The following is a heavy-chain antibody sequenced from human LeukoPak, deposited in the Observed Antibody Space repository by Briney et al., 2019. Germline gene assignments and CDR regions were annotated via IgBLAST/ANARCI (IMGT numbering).Heavy chain of an antibody. V-gene: IGHV1-2*02. CDR1: GYTFTGYY. Sequence: ASVKVSCKASGYTFTGYYMHWVRQAPGQGLEWMGWINPNSGGTNYAQKFQGRVTMTRDTSISTAYMELSRPRSDDTAVYYCARDGRRRDGYNFYYYYYMDVWGKGTTVTVSS. CDR2: INPNSGGT. J-gene: IGHJ6*03. CDR3: ARDGRRRDGYNFYYYYYMDV. D-gene: IGHD5-24*01.